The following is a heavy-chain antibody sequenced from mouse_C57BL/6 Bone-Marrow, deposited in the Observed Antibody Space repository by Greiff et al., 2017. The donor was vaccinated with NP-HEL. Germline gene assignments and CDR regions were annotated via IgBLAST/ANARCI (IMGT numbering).Heavy chain of an antibody. CDR2: ISTGGGST. Sequence: VESGGGLVQPGGSLKLSCAASGFTFSDYYMYWVRQTPEKRLEWVAYISTGGGSTYYQDTVKGRFTISRDNAKNTLYLQMSRLKTEDTAMYYCARQVAQCITTVVAPYARDYWGQGTSVTVSS. J-gene: IGHJ4*01. CDR3: ARQVAQCITTVVAPYARDY. CDR1: GFTFSDYY. V-gene: IGHV5-12*01. D-gene: IGHD1-1*01.